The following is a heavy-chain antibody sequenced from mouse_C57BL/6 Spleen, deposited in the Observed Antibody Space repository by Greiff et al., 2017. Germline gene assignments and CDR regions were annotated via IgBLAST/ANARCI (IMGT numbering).Heavy chain of an antibody. J-gene: IGHJ4*01. CDR1: GYAFSSSW. D-gene: IGHD1-1*01. CDR3: ARFYGSSYESMDY. CDR2: IYPGDGDT. V-gene: IGHV1-82*01. Sequence: QVQLQQSGPELVKPGASVKISCKASGYAFSSSWLNWVKQRPGKGLEWIGRIYPGDGDTNYTGKFKGKATLTADKSSSTAYMQLSSLTSEDSAVYFCARFYGSSYESMDYWGQGTSVTVSS.